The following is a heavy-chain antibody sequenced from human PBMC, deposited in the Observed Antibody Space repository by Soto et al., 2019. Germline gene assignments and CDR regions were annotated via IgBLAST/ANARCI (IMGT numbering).Heavy chain of an antibody. Sequence: ASVKVSCKASGYTFTNYGINWVRQATGQGLEWMGWMNPNSGNTGYAQKFQGRVTMTRNTSISTAYMELSSLRSEDTAVYYCARGLEVAPGEYDFWSGEPYYYYGMDVWGQGPTVTVSS. CDR1: GYTFTNYG. V-gene: IGHV1-8*02. D-gene: IGHD3-3*01. CDR3: ARGLEVAPGEYDFWSGEPYYYYGMDV. CDR2: MNPNSGNT. J-gene: IGHJ6*02.